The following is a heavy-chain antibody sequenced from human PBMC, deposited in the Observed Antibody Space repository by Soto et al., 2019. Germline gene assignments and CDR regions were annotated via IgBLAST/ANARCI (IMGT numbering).Heavy chain of an antibody. CDR1: GGTFSSYA. CDR3: ARDGRWLQRANMFDY. V-gene: IGHV1-69*12. D-gene: IGHD5-12*01. J-gene: IGHJ4*02. Sequence: QVQLVQSGAEVKKPGSSVKVSCKASGGTFSSYAISWVRQAPGQGLEWMGGIIPIFGTANYAQKFQGRVTLTADESTSTAYMELSSLRSEDTAVYYGARDGRWLQRANMFDYWGQGTLVTVSS. CDR2: IIPIFGTA.